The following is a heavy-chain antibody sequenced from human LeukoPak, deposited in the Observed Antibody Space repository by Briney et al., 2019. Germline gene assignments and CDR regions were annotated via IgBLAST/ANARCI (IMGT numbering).Heavy chain of an antibody. Sequence: PGGSLRNSRAASGFTFSSYIMNWVSQAPGKGLEWVSSISGSSTYIYYADSIEGRFTISRDNAKNSLYLQMNSLRAEDTAVYYCARELVYGGNFGYWGRGTLVTVSS. CDR1: GFTFSSYI. V-gene: IGHV3-21*01. CDR2: ISGSSTYI. J-gene: IGHJ4*02. CDR3: ARELVYGGNFGY. D-gene: IGHD4-23*01.